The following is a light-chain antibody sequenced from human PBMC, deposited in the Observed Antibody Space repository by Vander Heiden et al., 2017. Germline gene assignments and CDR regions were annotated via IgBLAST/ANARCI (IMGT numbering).Light chain of an antibody. CDR1: QSVSSSY. J-gene: IGKJ1*01. CDR3: QQYGSSPWT. Sequence: EIVLTPSPGTLSLSPGESATLSCRASQSVSSSYLAWYQQKPGQAPRLLIYGASSSATGIPDRCSGSGSGTDFTITISRLEPEDFAVYYCQQYGSSPWTFGQGTKVEIK. V-gene: IGKV3-20*01. CDR2: GAS.